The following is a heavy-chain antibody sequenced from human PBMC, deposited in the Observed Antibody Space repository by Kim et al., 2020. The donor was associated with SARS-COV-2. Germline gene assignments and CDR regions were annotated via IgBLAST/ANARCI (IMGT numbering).Heavy chain of an antibody. CDR3: ARVQYYYDNQSYWGFDY. D-gene: IGHD3-22*01. Sequence: SETLSLTCAVYGGSFSGYYWSWIRQPPGKGLEWIGEINHSGSTNYNPSLKSRVTISVDTSKNQFSLKLSSVTAADTAVYYCARVQYYYDNQSYWGFDYWGQGTLVTVSS. CDR2: INHSGST. CDR1: GGSFSGYY. V-gene: IGHV4-34*01. J-gene: IGHJ4*02.